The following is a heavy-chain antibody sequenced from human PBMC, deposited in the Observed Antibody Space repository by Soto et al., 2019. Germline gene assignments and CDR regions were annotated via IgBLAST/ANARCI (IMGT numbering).Heavy chain of an antibody. CDR1: GLSLSTSGVG. D-gene: IGHD3-16*01. J-gene: IGHJ1*01. V-gene: IGHV2-5*02. Sequence: QITLKESGPTLVKPTQTLTLTCTFSGLSLSTSGVGVGWIRQSPGKALELLAVIYWDDDTRFNPSLKTRRTSTKDTAKNQVVLTMTNMDPVDTATYFCAHGPTFMRGVAQHGGQGSLVTVYS. CDR3: AHGPTFMRGVAQH. CDR2: IYWDDDT.